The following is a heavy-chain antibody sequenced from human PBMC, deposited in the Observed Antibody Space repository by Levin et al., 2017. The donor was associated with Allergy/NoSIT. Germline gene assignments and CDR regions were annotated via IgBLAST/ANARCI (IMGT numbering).Heavy chain of an antibody. Sequence: GESLKISCKASGYTFTSYGISWVRQAPGQGLEWMGWISAYKGNPNYAQKLQGRVTMPTDTSTSTAYMELRSLSSDDTAVDYWARGPIWGSDRRFDYWGQGTLVTVSS. V-gene: IGHV1-18*01. CDR1: GYTFTSYG. CDR2: ISAYKGNP. J-gene: IGHJ4*02. CDR3: ARGPIWGSDRRFDY. D-gene: IGHD3-16*02.